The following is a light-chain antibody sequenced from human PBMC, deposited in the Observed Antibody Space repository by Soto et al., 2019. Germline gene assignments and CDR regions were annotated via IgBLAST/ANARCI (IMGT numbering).Light chain of an antibody. V-gene: IGLV3-21*04. J-gene: IGLJ1*01. Sequence: SYELTQPPSVSVAPGKTAKISCGGGNIGSKSVHWYQQKPGQAPVLVTYDDSDRPSGVPERFSGSNSGNTATLTISRVEAGDEADYYCQVWDPSSEPPYVFGPGTKLTVL. CDR3: QVWDPSSEPPYV. CDR2: DDS. CDR1: NIGSKS.